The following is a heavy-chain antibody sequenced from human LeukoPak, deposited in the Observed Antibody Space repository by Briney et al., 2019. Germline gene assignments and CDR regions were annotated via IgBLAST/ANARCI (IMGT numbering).Heavy chain of an antibody. D-gene: IGHD5-12*01. Sequence: GGSLRLSCAASGFTFSSYGMSWVRRAPGKGPEWVSGISGSGGNTYYADSVKGRFTISRDNSQNTLYLQMNTLRAEDTAVYYCAKVVSGYHFDYWGQGTLVTVSS. CDR3: AKVVSGYHFDY. V-gene: IGHV3-23*01. CDR2: ISGSGGNT. CDR1: GFTFSSYG. J-gene: IGHJ4*02.